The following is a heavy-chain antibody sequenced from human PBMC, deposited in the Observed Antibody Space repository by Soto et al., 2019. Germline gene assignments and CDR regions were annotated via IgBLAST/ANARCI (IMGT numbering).Heavy chain of an antibody. V-gene: IGHV3-23*01. CDR1: GFSFSSYA. D-gene: IGHD3-9*01. J-gene: IGHJ4*02. CDR2: VTGSGGGT. CDR3: ARASGVVTGFYYDH. Sequence: EVQLLESGGGLIQPGGSLRLSCAASGFSFSSYAMTWVRQAPGKGLEWVSSVTGSGGGTYYADSVKGRFIISRENSKNTLYLQLNSLRVEDTAIYYCARASGVVTGFYYDHWGQGTLVTVSS.